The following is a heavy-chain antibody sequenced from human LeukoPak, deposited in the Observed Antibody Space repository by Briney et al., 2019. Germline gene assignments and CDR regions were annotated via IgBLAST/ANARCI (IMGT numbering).Heavy chain of an antibody. CDR1: GFTFSGHG. CDR3: AKDSPHYGDMTFDI. Sequence: PGGTLRLSCAASGFTFSGHGMNWVRQAPGKGLEWVSGISPSGGITYYTDSVKGRFTISRDNSKNTLSLQMNSLRAEDTAVYYCAKDSPHYGDMTFDIWGQGTMVTVSS. CDR2: ISPSGGIT. V-gene: IGHV3-23*01. J-gene: IGHJ3*02. D-gene: IGHD4-17*01.